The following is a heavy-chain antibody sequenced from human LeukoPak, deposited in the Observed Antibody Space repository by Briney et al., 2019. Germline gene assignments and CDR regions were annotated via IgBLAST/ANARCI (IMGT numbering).Heavy chain of an antibody. CDR2: IYYSGST. Sequence: PSETLSLTCTVSGGSISSYYWSWIRQPPGKGLEWIGYIYYSGSTNYNPSLKSRVTISVDTSKNQFSLKLSSVTAADTAVYYCARAKWLRFVWFDPWGQGTLVTVSS. D-gene: IGHD5-12*01. CDR1: GGSISSYY. V-gene: IGHV4-59*01. CDR3: ARAKWLRFVWFDP. J-gene: IGHJ5*02.